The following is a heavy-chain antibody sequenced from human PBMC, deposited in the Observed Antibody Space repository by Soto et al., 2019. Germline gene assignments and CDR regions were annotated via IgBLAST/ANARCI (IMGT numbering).Heavy chain of an antibody. CDR3: ARAGSWASAFDI. D-gene: IGHD2-15*01. V-gene: IGHV3-66*01. CDR2: IYSDGST. CDR1: GFTVSSNY. J-gene: IGHJ3*02. Sequence: EVQLVESGGDLVQPGGSLRLSCAASGFTVSSNYITWVRQVPGKGLEWVSVIYSDGSTYYADSVKGRFIISRDNSKNTLYLQMNSLRAEDTAVYYCARAGSWASAFDIWGQGTMVTVSS.